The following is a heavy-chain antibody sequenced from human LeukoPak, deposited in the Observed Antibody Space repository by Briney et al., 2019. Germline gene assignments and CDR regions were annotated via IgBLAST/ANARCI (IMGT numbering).Heavy chain of an antibody. CDR2: INAGNGNT. CDR1: GYTFTSYA. CDR3: ARASSDYGGRNREDYYYYMDV. J-gene: IGHJ6*03. V-gene: IGHV1-3*03. D-gene: IGHD4-23*01. Sequence: ASVKVSCKASGYTFTSYAMHWVRQAPGQRLEWMGWINAGNGNTKYSQEFQGRVTITRDTSASTAYMELSSLRSEDMAVYYCARASSDYGGRNREDYYYYMDVWGKGTTVTVSS.